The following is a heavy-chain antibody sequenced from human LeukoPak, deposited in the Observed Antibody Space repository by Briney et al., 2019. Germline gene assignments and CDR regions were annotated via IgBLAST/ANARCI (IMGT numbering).Heavy chain of an antibody. V-gene: IGHV3-23*01. D-gene: IGHD2-21*02. CDR3: AKYLLCGGDCYSKYFEH. Sequence: PGRSLKPSCAASGFRFSSYAMGSVRQAPGKWLEWVSSISGSGDNTYYAESVQGRCTISRDNSKNTLFLQMNSLRADDTAVYYCAKYLLCGGDCYSKYFEHWGQGTLVTVSS. J-gene: IGHJ1*01. CDR2: ISGSGDNT. CDR1: GFRFSSYA.